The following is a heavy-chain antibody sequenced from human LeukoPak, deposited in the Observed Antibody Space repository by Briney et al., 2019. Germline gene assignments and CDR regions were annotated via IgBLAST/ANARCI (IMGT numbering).Heavy chain of an antibody. CDR2: IYYSGST. CDR1: GGSISSGDYY. D-gene: IGHD4-11*01. Sequence: SETLSLTCTVSGGSISSGDYYGSWIRQPPGKGLEWIGYIYYSGSTYYNPSLKSRVTISVDTSKNQFSLKLSSVTAADTAVYYCARHYSNPKTPIDYWGQGTLVTVSS. V-gene: IGHV4-30-4*01. J-gene: IGHJ4*02. CDR3: ARHYSNPKTPIDY.